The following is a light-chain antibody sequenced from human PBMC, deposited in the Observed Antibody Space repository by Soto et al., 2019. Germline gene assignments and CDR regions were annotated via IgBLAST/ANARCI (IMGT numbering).Light chain of an antibody. CDR3: QQYNNWWT. Sequence: EIVMTQSPANLSVSQGERATLSCRASQSVSNNLAWYQKKPGQAPRLLIYGASTRATGIPARFSGSGSGTEFTLTISILQSEYFSVYYCQQYNNWWTFGQGTRVEIK. CDR1: QSVSNN. V-gene: IGKV3-15*01. J-gene: IGKJ1*01. CDR2: GAS.